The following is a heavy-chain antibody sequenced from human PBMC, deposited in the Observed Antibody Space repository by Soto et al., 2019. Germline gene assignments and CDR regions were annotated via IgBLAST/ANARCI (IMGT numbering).Heavy chain of an antibody. Sequence: ASVKVSCKASGYTFTSYAMHWVRQAPGQRLEWMGWINAGNGNTKYSQKFQGRVTITRDTSASTAYMELSSLRSEDTAVYYCARVGTTVTTYWYFDLWGRGTLVTVS. CDR1: GYTFTSYA. CDR3: ARVGTTVTTYWYFDL. D-gene: IGHD4-17*01. J-gene: IGHJ2*01. CDR2: INAGNGNT. V-gene: IGHV1-3*01.